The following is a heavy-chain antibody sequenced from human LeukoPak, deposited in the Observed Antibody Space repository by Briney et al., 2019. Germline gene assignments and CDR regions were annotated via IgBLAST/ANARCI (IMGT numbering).Heavy chain of an antibody. CDR2: INPNTGAT. CDR3: ARDRYYYDSSGYYYPVGFDP. J-gene: IGHJ5*02. Sequence: AAVKVSCKASGYTLTGYFIHWVRQAPGQGLEWMGWINPNTGATNFAQKFQGRVTMTRDTSISTAYMELSRLRSDDTAVYYCARDRYYYDSSGYYYPVGFDPWGQGTLVTVSS. V-gene: IGHV1-2*02. CDR1: GYTLTGYF. D-gene: IGHD3-22*01.